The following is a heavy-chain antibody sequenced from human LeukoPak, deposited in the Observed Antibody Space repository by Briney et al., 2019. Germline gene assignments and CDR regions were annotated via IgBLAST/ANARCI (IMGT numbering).Heavy chain of an antibody. D-gene: IGHD6-6*01. CDR2: IKQDGNEK. CDR1: GFTFSTFW. Sequence: GGSLRLSCAASGFTFSTFWMSWVRQAPGKGLEWVANIKQDGNEKHYVDSVKGRFTISRDNAKNSLYLQMNSLRAEDTAVYYCARVSQRMPARNPLDYWSQGTLVTVSS. CDR3: ARVSQRMPARNPLDY. J-gene: IGHJ4*02. V-gene: IGHV3-7*01.